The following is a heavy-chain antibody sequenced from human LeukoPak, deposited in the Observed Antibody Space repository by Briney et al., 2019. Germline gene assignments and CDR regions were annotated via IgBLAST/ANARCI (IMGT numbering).Heavy chain of an antibody. Sequence: GGSLRLSCAVSGVTFSSCGMHWVRQAPGKGLEWVAVVSYDGSNKYYEDSVKARFTISRDNSKNTLYLQMNTLRAEDTAVYYCAKKLELQTWGQGTLVTVSS. V-gene: IGHV3-30*18. J-gene: IGHJ4*02. CDR1: GVTFSSCG. CDR3: AKKLELQT. CDR2: VSYDGSNK. D-gene: IGHD1-7*01.